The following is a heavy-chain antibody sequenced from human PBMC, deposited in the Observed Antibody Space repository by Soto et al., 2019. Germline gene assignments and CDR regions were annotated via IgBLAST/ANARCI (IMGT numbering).Heavy chain of an antibody. CDR3: ARVSCTNGVCSYWDYYYYGMDV. V-gene: IGHV1-69*06. J-gene: IGHJ6*02. CDR1: GGTFSSYA. Sequence: QVQLVQSGAEVKKPGSSVKVSCKASGGTFSSYAISWVRQAPGQGLEWMGGIIPIFGTANYAQKFQGRVTITADKSTSTAYMGLSSLRSEDTAVYYCARVSCTNGVCSYWDYYYYGMDVWGQGTTVTVSS. D-gene: IGHD2-8*01. CDR2: IIPIFGTA.